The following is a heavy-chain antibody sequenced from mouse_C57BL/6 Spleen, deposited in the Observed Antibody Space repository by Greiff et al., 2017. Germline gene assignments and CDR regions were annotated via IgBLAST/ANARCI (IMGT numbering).Heavy chain of an antibody. D-gene: IGHD1-1*01. CDR1: GYSITSGYY. J-gene: IGHJ1*03. CDR2: RSYDGSN. Sequence: EVKLVESGPGLVKPSQSLSLTCSVTGYSITSGYYWNWIRQFPGNQLEWMGYRSYDGSNNYNPSRKNRISITRDTSKNQFCLKLNSVTTEDTATYYCARDYYVLEYFDVWGTGTTVTVSS. V-gene: IGHV3-6*01. CDR3: ARDYYVLEYFDV.